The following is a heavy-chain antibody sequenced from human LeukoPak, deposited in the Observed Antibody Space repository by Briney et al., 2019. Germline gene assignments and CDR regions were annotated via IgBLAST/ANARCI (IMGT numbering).Heavy chain of an antibody. J-gene: IGHJ6*02. D-gene: IGHD5-24*01. CDR3: ARALQDYYYGMDV. CDR1: GDSISGYY. V-gene: IGHV4-59*08. Sequence: PSETLSLTCTVSGDSISGYYWSWIRQPPGKGLEWIGYIYYSGRTNYNPSLKSRVTISEDTSKNHFSLRLRSVTAADTAVYYCARALQDYYYGMDVWGQGTTVNVSS. CDR2: IYYSGRT.